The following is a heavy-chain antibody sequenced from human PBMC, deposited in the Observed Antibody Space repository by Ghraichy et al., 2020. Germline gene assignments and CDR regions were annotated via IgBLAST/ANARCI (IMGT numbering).Heavy chain of an antibody. D-gene: IGHD6-6*01. CDR2: IISSGITI. V-gene: IGHV3-48*03. CDR3: ARISIAARDFDY. CDR1: GFSFSSYD. Sequence: GGSLRLSCAASGFSFSSYDMNWVRHVPGKVLEWVSYIISSGITIYYGDSVKGRFTISRDNAKNSLYLQMNSLRAGDTAVYYCARISIAARDFDYWGQGTLFTVSS. J-gene: IGHJ4*02.